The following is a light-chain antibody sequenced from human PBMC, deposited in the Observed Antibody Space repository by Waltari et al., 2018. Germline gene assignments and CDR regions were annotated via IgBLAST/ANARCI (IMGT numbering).Light chain of an antibody. CDR2: KVS. V-gene: IGKV2-30*02. J-gene: IGKJ3*01. Sequence: DVVMTQSPLSLPITPGQPASISCRSSQSFVHSDGNTYLSWYQQKPGQPPRLLIYKVSNRDSGVPDSFSGSGAGTDFTLKISRVEAEDVGVYYCGQGTKVPFTFGPGTKLDIK. CDR3: GQGTKVPFT. CDR1: QSFVHSDGNTY.